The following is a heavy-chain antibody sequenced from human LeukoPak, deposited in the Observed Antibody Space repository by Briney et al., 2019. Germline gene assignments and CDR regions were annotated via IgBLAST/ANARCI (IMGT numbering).Heavy chain of an antibody. CDR1: GFTFDDYA. Sequence: PGESLRLSCAASGFTFDDYAMHWVRQGPGEGLEWVSLISGNGGETYYTASAKGRFTISRDNRKNSLYLQMNSLRTEDTALYYCAKDIAARKGAFDLWGQGTLVTVSS. J-gene: IGHJ3*01. D-gene: IGHD6-6*01. CDR3: AKDIAARKGAFDL. V-gene: IGHV3-43*02. CDR2: ISGNGGET.